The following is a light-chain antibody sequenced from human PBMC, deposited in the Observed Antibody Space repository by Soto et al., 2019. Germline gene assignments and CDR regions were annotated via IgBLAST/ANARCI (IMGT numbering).Light chain of an antibody. J-gene: IGKJ5*01. CDR3: QQYGSSPS. Sequence: TQSPSTLSASVGDRVTITCRASQSVSSNLAWYQQEPGQAPRLLIYGASTRATGIPARFSGSGSGTDFTLTISRLEPEDFAVYYCQQYGSSPSFGQGTRLEI. CDR1: QSVSSN. V-gene: IGKV3-20*01. CDR2: GAS.